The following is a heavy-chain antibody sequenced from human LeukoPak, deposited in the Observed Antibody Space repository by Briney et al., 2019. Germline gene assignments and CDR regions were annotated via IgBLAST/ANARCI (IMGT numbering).Heavy chain of an antibody. V-gene: IGHV4-59*01. CDR1: GDSIGYYY. CDR3: ARVRGYSYDSSDFDY. CDR2: IYYSGNT. J-gene: IGHJ4*02. Sequence: SETLSLTCTVSGDSIGYYYWSWIRQPPGKGLEWIGKIYYSGNTNYNPSLKSRVTISVDTSKNQFSLKLSSVTAADTAVYYCARVRGYSYDSSDFDYWGQGTLVTVSS. D-gene: IGHD5-18*01.